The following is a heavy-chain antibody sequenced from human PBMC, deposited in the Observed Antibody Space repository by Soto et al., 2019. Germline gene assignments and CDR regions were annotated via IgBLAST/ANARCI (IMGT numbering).Heavy chain of an antibody. CDR1: GFTFSSYA. J-gene: IGHJ6*02. Sequence: GGSLRLSCAASGFTFSSYAMSWVRQAPGKGLEWVSAISGSGGSTYYADSVKGRFTISRDNSKNTLYLQMNSLRAEDTAVYYCAKSKVASPLDYYGMDVWGQGTTVTVSS. V-gene: IGHV3-23*01. D-gene: IGHD2-21*01. CDR2: ISGSGGST. CDR3: AKSKVASPLDYYGMDV.